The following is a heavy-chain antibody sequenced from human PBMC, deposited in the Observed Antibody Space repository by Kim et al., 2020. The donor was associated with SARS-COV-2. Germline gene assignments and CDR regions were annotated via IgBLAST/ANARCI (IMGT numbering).Heavy chain of an antibody. CDR1: GFTFSSYS. Sequence: GGSLRLSCAASGFTFSSYSMNWVRQAPGKGLEWVSSISSSSSYIYYADSVKGRFTISRDNAKNSLYLQMNSLRAEDTAVYYCARARGYNWNDQDYYYGMDVWGQGTTVTVSS. J-gene: IGHJ6*02. D-gene: IGHD1-1*01. CDR2: ISSSSSYI. CDR3: ARARGYNWNDQDYYYGMDV. V-gene: IGHV3-21*01.